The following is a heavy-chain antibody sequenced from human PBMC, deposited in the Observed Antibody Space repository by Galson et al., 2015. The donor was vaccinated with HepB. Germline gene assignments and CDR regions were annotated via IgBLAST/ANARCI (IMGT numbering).Heavy chain of an antibody. CDR3: TRVGPYNWNAVINWFDP. Sequence: QSGAEVKKPGESLKISCKGSGYSFTNYWIGWVRQMPGKGLEWMGIIYPGDSDTTYSPSFQGQVTISADKSIATAYLQWRSLKASDTAIYYCTRVGPYNWNAVINWFDPWGQGTLVTVSS. CDR2: IYPGDSDT. V-gene: IGHV5-51*03. CDR1: GYSFTNYW. J-gene: IGHJ5*02. D-gene: IGHD1-20*01.